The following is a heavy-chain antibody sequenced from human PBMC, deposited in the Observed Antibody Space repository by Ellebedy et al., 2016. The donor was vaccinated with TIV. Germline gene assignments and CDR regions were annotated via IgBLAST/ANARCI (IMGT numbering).Heavy chain of an antibody. CDR3: AKDIEYSSPSYQNDGXXX. V-gene: IGHV3-30*18. CDR1: GFPXSNYG. Sequence: PGGSLRLSCEASGFPXSNYGIHWVLPAPGKALEWVAMISHDGTYKHYAESVKGRFTLSRDNSKSTVSLQMHGLRPEDTAVYYCAKDIEYSSPSYQNDGXXXWGKGTTVTVSS. CDR2: ISHDGTYK. D-gene: IGHD2/OR15-2a*01. J-gene: IGHJ6*04.